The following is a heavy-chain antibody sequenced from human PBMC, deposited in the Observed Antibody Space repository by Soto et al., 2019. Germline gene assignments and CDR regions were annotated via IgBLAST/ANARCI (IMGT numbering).Heavy chain of an antibody. CDR2: ISAYNGNT. CDR3: ASSRGSRWEWDWCFDL. D-gene: IGHD3-3*01. J-gene: IGHJ2*01. CDR1: GYTFTSYG. Sequence: ASVKVSCKASGYTFTSYGISWVRQAPGQGLEWMGWISAYNGNTNYAQKLQGRVTKTTDTSTSTDYMELRSLRSDDTAVYYWASSRGSRWEWDWCFDLWGRGTLVTVSS. V-gene: IGHV1-18*01.